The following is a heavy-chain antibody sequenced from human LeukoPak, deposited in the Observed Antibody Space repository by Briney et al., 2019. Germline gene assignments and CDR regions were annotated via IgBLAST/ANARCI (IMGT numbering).Heavy chain of an antibody. Sequence: SETLSLTYAVSGYSISSGYYWGWIRQPPGKVLEWIGSIYHSGSTYYNPSLKSRVTISVDTSKNQFSLKLSSVTAADTAVYYCARHLAVAGTASAFDIWGQGTMVTVSS. CDR2: IYHSGST. CDR3: ARHLAVAGTASAFDI. D-gene: IGHD6-19*01. V-gene: IGHV4-38-2*01. CDR1: GYSISSGYY. J-gene: IGHJ3*02.